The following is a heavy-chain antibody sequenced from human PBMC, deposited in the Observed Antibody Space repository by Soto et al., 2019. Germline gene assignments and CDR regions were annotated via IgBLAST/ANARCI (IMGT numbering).Heavy chain of an antibody. CDR1: GFTFSSYG. CDR2: ISYDGSNK. Sequence: PGGSLRLSCAASGFTFSSYGMHWVRQAPGKGLEWVAVISYDGSNKYYADSVKGRFTISRDNSKNTLYLQMNSLRAEDTAVYYCAKDQWELRPGRYYYYYGMDVWGQGTTVTVSS. V-gene: IGHV3-30*18. D-gene: IGHD1-26*01. J-gene: IGHJ6*02. CDR3: AKDQWELRPGRYYYYYGMDV.